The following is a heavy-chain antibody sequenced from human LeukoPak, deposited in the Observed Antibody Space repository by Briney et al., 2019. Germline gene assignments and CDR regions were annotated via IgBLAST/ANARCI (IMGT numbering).Heavy chain of an antibody. J-gene: IGHJ1*01. CDR3: ASEQAYDYLPGHYKTEYFVQ. V-gene: IGHV4-39*02. CDR2: VSHRGRE. D-gene: IGHD3/OR15-3a*01. Sequence: NPSETLSLTCAVSGGSITSDRYLWDWLRQSPGKGLEWIGSVSHRGREYYRSYRKSRVTIYVDASNNRFSLSLKSVTAADTATYYCASEQAYDYLPGHYKTEYFVQWGQGSLVTVSS. CDR1: GGSITSDRYL.